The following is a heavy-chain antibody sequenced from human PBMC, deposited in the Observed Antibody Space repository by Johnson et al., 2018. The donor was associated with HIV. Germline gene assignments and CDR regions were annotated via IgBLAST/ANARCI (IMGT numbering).Heavy chain of an antibody. CDR2: IWYDGSNN. CDR1: GFTFSNYA. CDR3: AKDSGNYGDNAFDI. V-gene: IGHV3-33*06. D-gene: IGHD1-26*01. Sequence: QVQLVESGGGVVQPGRSLRLSCAASGFTFSNYAMHWVRQAPGKGLEWVAVIWYDGSNNYYADSVKGQFIISRDNSRNTLYLQMNSLRAEDTAVYYCAKDSGNYGDNAFDIWGRGTMVTVSS. J-gene: IGHJ3*02.